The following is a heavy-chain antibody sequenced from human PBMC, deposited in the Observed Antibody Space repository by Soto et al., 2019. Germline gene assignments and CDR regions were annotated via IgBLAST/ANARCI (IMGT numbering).Heavy chain of an antibody. J-gene: IGHJ1*01. CDR1: GYTFTSYA. Sequence: ASVKVSCKASGYTFTSYAMHWVRQAPGQRLEWMGWINAGNGNTKYSQKFQGRVTITRDTSASTAYMELSSLRSEDTAVYYCARRPSVVAARVEYFQHWGQGTLVTVSS. V-gene: IGHV1-3*01. CDR2: INAGNGNT. CDR3: ARRPSVVAARVEYFQH. D-gene: IGHD2-15*01.